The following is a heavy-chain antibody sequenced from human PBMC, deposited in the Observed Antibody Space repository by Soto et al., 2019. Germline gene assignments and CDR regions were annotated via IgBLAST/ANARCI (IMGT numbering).Heavy chain of an antibody. Sequence: GASVKVSCKASGYTFTGYYMHWVRQAPGQGLEWMGWINPNSGGTNYAQKFQGWVTMTRDTSISTAYMELSRLRSDDTAVYYCERVVGNDYFGGTFSWWHPWGKEPLVTVSP. CDR3: ERVVGNDYFGGTFSWWHP. D-gene: IGHD3-16*01. CDR1: GYTFTGYY. J-gene: IGHJ5*02. CDR2: INPNSGGT. V-gene: IGHV1-2*04.